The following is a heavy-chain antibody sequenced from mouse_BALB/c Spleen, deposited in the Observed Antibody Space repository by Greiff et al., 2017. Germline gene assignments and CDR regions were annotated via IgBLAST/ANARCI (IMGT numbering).Heavy chain of an antibody. CDR2: ISSGGSYT. D-gene: IGHD2-3*01. CDR3: ARHDGNYGAYFDY. Sequence: DVKLVESGGDLVKPGGSLKLSCAASGFTFSSYGMSWVRQTPDKRLEWVATISSGGSYTYYPDSVKGRFTISRDNAKNTLYLQMSSLKSEDTAMYYCARHDGNYGAYFDYWGQGTTLTVSS. V-gene: IGHV5-6*02. J-gene: IGHJ2*01. CDR1: GFTFSSYG.